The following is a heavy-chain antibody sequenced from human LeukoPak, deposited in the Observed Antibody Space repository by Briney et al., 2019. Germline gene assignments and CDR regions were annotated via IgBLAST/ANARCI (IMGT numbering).Heavy chain of an antibody. Sequence: GGSLRLSCAASGFTFSSYSMNWVRQAPGKGLEWVSYISSSSSTIYYADSVKGRFIISRDNAKNSLYLQMNSLRAEDTAVYYCARDATVTSEEYFDYWGQGTLVTVSS. CDR2: ISSSSSTI. CDR3: ARDATVTSEEYFDY. D-gene: IGHD4-17*01. V-gene: IGHV3-48*01. J-gene: IGHJ4*02. CDR1: GFTFSSYS.